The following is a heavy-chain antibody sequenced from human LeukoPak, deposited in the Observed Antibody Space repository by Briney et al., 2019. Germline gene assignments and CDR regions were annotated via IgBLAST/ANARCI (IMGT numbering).Heavy chain of an antibody. CDR2: ITTSGNAV. D-gene: IGHD2-2*01. J-gene: IGHJ4*02. CDR3: VRDSKRCFDN. V-gene: IGHV3-48*04. CDR1: GFTFSDYS. Sequence: GGSLRLSCSASGFTFSDYSMNWVRQAPGKGLEWVSYITTSGNAVYYTDSVKGRFSISRDNGGNSLYLQMNSLRAEDTAVYYCVRDSKRCFDNWGQGTLVTVSS.